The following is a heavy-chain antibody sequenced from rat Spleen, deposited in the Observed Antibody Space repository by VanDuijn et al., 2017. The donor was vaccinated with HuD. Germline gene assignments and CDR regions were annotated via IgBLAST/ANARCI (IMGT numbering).Heavy chain of an antibody. CDR2: ITHNDGNT. CDR3: TRENWVLDV. D-gene: IGHD3-6*01. Sequence: EVQLVESDGGLVQPGRSLKLSCAASGFTFSDYYMAWVRQAPTKGLEWVASITHNDGNTYYPDSVMGRFTISRNNAKSTLYLQMNSLRSEDTATYYCTRENWVLDVWGQGASVTVSS. J-gene: IGHJ4*01. V-gene: IGHV5-20*01. CDR1: GFTFSDYY.